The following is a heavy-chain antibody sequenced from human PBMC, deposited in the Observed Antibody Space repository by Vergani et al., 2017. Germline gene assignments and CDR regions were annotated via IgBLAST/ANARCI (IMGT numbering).Heavy chain of an antibody. Sequence: EVQLVQSGTEEKTPGESLKISCKGSGYSFTSYWIGWVRQLPGKGLEWMWIIYPGDSDIQYSPSFQGQVTISADKSISPAYLQRSRLKASDTAIYYCTRQYSSGSLYNRFYHWGQGTLVTVSS. CDR1: GYSFTSYW. CDR3: TRQYSSGSLYNRFYH. D-gene: IGHD6-19*01. V-gene: IGHV5-51*01. CDR2: IYPGDSDI. J-gene: IGHJ5*02.